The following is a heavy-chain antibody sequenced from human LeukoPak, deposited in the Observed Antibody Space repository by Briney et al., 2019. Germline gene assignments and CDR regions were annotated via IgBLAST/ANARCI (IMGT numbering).Heavy chain of an antibody. Sequence: PGGPLRLPCAASGFTFPNAWVNWVRQAPGKGLEWVGHIKSKGNGGTIDYAAPVKGRFTISGDDSKNTVYLQMNSLEIEDTAVYFCTTDPGTGVRGYWGQGTLGTVSS. CDR3: TTDPGTGVRGY. CDR1: GFTFPNAW. V-gene: IGHV3-15*01. CDR2: IKSKGNGGTI. D-gene: IGHD3-10*01. J-gene: IGHJ4*02.